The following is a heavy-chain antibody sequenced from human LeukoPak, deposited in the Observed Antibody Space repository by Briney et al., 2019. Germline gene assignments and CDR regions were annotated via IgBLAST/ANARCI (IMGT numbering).Heavy chain of an antibody. Sequence: PSETLSLTCTVSGGSISSYYWSWIRQPPGKGLEWIGYIYYSGSTNYNPSLKSRVTISVDTSKNQFSLKLSSVTAADTAIYYCARGEYIYDYWGQGTLVTVSS. V-gene: IGHV4-59*01. CDR1: GGSISSYY. CDR3: ARGEYIYDY. D-gene: IGHD5-18*01. J-gene: IGHJ4*02. CDR2: IYYSGST.